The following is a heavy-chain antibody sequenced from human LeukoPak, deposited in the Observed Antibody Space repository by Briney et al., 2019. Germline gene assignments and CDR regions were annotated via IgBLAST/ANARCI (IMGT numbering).Heavy chain of an antibody. D-gene: IGHD3-22*01. CDR2: ISAYNGNT. CDR3: AITMIVVVNPDAFDI. CDR1: GYTFTSYG. Sequence: ASVKVSCKASGYTFTSYGISWVRQAPGQGLEWMGWISAYNGNTNYAQKLQGRVTMTTDTSTSTAYMEPRSLRSDDTAVYYCAITMIVVVNPDAFDIWGQGTMVTVSS. J-gene: IGHJ3*02. V-gene: IGHV1-18*01.